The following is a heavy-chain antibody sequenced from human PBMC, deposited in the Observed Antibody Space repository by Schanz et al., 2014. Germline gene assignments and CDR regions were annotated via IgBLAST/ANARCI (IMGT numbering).Heavy chain of an antibody. D-gene: IGHD2-15*01. Sequence: EVHLLDSGGGLVQPGGSLRLSCAASGFTFSSYAMSWVRQAPGKGLEWVSSISSGGNPYYANSVKGRFGISRDNSENTLYLQMSSLRAEDTAVYYCAKTPREYCNYDNCPNWFDSWGQGTLVTASS. CDR3: AKTPREYCNYDNCPNWFDS. J-gene: IGHJ5*01. CDR1: GFTFSSYA. V-gene: IGHV3-23*01. CDR2: ISSGGNP.